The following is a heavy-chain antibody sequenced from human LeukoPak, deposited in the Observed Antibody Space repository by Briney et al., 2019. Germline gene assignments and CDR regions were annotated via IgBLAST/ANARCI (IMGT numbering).Heavy chain of an antibody. CDR3: VKQGEAYSDSKTDY. V-gene: IGHV3-23*01. D-gene: IGHD4-11*01. CDR2: ISGSGGST. CDR1: GFTISSYA. J-gene: IGHJ4*02. Sequence: GGSLRLSCAASGFTISSYAMRWDRQAPGKGLEWVSAISGSGGSTYYADSVKGRFTISRDNSKNTLYLQMNSLRAEDTATQYCVKQGEAYSDSKTDYWGQRIMVTVSS.